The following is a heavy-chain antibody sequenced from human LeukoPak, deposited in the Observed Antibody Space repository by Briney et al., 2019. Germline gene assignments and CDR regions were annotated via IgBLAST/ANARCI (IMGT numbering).Heavy chain of an antibody. CDR1: GFTFSSYW. CDR3: ARELRTFDS. Sequence: PGGSLRLSCAASGFTFSSYWMTWVRQAPGKGLEWVANIKHNGDELNYVDSVEDRFTISRDNAKNSLYLHMTSLRAEDMAVYYCARELRTFDSWGQGTLVTVSP. D-gene: IGHD3-16*01. V-gene: IGHV3-7*01. J-gene: IGHJ4*02. CDR2: IKHNGDEL.